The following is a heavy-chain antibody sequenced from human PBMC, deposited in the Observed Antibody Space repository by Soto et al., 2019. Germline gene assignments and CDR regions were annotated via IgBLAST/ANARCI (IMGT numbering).Heavy chain of an antibody. CDR1: GFSLSTSGLG. V-gene: IGHV2-5*02. D-gene: IGHD2-15*01. Sequence: QITLKESGPALVKPTQTLTLTCTFSGFSLSTSGLGVGWIRQPQGKALEWLALIYWDDDKPYSPSLKSRLTITKDTSKNQVVLTMTNMDPVDTATYYSVHRSAAGLRTQAFDYWGQGTLVTVSS. J-gene: IGHJ4*02. CDR2: IYWDDDK. CDR3: VHRSAAGLRTQAFDY.